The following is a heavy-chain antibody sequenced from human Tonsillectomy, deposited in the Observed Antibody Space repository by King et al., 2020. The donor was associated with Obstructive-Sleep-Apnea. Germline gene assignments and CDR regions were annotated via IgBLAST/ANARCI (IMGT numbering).Heavy chain of an antibody. CDR2: ISSSSSYI. J-gene: IGHJ4*02. V-gene: IGHV3-21*01. CDR3: ARDGGRYNWNDSPPYFDY. D-gene: IGHD1-1*01. CDR1: GFTFSSYS. Sequence: VQLVESGGGLVKPGGSLRLSCAASGFTFSSYSMNWFRQAPGKGLEWVSSISSSSSYIYYADSVKGRFTISRDNAKNSLYLQMNSLRAEDTAVYYCARDGGRYNWNDSPPYFDYWGQGTLVTVSS.